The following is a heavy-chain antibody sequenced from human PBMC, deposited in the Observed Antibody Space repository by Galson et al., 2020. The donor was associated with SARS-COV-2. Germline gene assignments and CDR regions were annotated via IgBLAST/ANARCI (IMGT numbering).Heavy chain of an antibody. Sequence: ASVKVSCKASGYTFTGYYMHWVRQAPGQGLEWMGWINPNSGGTNYAQKFQGRVTMTRDTSISTAYMELSRLRSDDTAVYYCARVGGSGRYYYYGMDVWGQGTTVTVSS. CDR1: GYTFTGYY. CDR3: ARVGGSGRYYYYGMDV. J-gene: IGHJ6*02. D-gene: IGHD3-10*01. CDR2: INPNSGGT. V-gene: IGHV1-2*02.